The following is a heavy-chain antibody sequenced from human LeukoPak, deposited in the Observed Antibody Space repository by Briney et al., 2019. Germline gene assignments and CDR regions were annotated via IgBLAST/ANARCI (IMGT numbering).Heavy chain of an antibody. J-gene: IGHJ4*02. D-gene: IGHD2-15*01. CDR2: ISAYNGNT. Sequence: ASVKVSCKASGYTFTSYGISWVRQAPGQGLEWMGWISAYNGNTNYAQKLQGRVTMTTDTSTSTAYMELGSLRSDDTAVYYCARHLRIGYCSGGSCYGNFDYWGQGTLVTVSS. CDR3: ARHLRIGYCSGGSCYGNFDY. V-gene: IGHV1-18*01. CDR1: GYTFTSYG.